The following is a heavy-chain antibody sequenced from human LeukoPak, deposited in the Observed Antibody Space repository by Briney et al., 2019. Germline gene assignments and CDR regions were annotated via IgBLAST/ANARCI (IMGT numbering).Heavy chain of an antibody. J-gene: IGHJ3*02. Sequence: GGSLRLSCAASGFTFSSYAMSWVRQAPGKGLEWVSAISGSGGSTYYADSVKGRFTISRDNSKNMVYLQMNSLRGDDTAVYYCAGVLRGAFDIWGQGKMVAVSS. CDR3: AGVLRGAFDI. CDR1: GFTFSSYA. V-gene: IGHV3-23*01. CDR2: ISGSGGST. D-gene: IGHD3-10*01.